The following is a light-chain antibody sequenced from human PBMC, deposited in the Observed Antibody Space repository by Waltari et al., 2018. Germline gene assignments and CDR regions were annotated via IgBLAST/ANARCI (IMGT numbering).Light chain of an antibody. CDR1: SSNLRGNS. CDR2: DNS. Sequence: QSVLTQPPSVSAAPGQQVTIPCPGSSSNLRGNSVSWYQQLPGTAPKLLIYDNSKRPSGIPDRFSVSKSGTSATLGITGLQTGDEADYYCGTWDSSLSAYVFGTGTKVTVL. CDR3: GTWDSSLSAYV. V-gene: IGLV1-51*01. J-gene: IGLJ1*01.